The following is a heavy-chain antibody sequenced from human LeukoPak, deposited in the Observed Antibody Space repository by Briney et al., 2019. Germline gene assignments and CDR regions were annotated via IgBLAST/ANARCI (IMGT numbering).Heavy chain of an antibody. D-gene: IGHD2-21*02. CDR3: ARRGPCGGDCGGVAFDI. CDR2: IYPGDSDT. V-gene: IGHV5-51*01. Sequence: GESPKISCKGSGYSFTSYWIGWVRQMPGKGLEWMGIIYPGDSDTRYSPSFQGQVTISADKSISTAYLQWSSLKASDTAMYYCARRGPCGGDCGGVAFDIWGQGTMVTVSS. CDR1: GYSFTSYW. J-gene: IGHJ3*02.